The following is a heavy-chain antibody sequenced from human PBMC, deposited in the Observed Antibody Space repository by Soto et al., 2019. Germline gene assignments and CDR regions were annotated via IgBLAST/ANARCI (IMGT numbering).Heavy chain of an antibody. CDR3: TPRGGSYRPAWDYYYNGMPV. Sequence: EVQLVESGGDLVKPGGSLRLSCAASGFSITNAWMTWVRQPPGKGLEWVGRIKSKTDGGTTDYVAPVKGRFTISRDNSKNTLYRKRNSLKPEAKALYYCTPRGGSYRPAWDYYYNGMPVWGKGTTVTVSS. CDR2: IKSKTDGGTT. D-gene: IGHD1-26*01. CDR1: GFSITNAW. J-gene: IGHJ6*04. V-gene: IGHV3-15*01.